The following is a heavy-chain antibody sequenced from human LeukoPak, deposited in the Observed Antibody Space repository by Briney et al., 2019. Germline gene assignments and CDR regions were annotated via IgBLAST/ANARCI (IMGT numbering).Heavy chain of an antibody. V-gene: IGHV1-8*03. J-gene: IGHJ6*03. Sequence: GASVTVSCTASGYTFTSYGINWVRQATGQGLEWMGWMNPNSANTGYAHKFQGRVTITRNTSISTAYMELNSLRSEDTAVYYCARGGYSSGWYYHYYYYYMDVWGKGTTVTVSS. CDR1: GYTFTSYG. D-gene: IGHD6-19*01. CDR2: MNPNSANT. CDR3: ARGGYSSGWYYHYYYYYMDV.